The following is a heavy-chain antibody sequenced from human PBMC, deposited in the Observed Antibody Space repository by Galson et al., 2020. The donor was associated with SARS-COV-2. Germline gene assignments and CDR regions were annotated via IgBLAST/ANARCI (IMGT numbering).Heavy chain of an antibody. CDR1: GFTFSSYA. CDR2: ISGSGGST. V-gene: IGHV3-23*01. CDR3: AKGAFPASHIVVVTAIRN. Sequence: QAGGSLRLSCAASGFTFSSYAMSWVRQAPGKGLEWVSAISGSGGSTYYADSVKGRFTISRDNSKNTLYLQMNSLRAEDTAVYYCAKGAFPASHIVVVTAIRNWGQGTLVTVSS. D-gene: IGHD2-21*02. J-gene: IGHJ4*02.